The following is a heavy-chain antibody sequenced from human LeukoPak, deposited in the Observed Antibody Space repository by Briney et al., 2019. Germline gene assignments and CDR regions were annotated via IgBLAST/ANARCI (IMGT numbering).Heavy chain of an antibody. D-gene: IGHD3-10*01. V-gene: IGHV5-51*01. CDR3: ARRWNYGSGSSYYYDMDV. Sequence: GESLKISCKGSGYSFTNYWITWVRQMPGKGLEWMGIIHPGDSDTRYSPSFQGQVTFSADKSISTAYLQWSSLKASDTAMYYCARRWNYGSGSSYYYDMDVWGQGTTVTVSS. CDR1: GYSFTNYW. CDR2: IHPGDSDT. J-gene: IGHJ6*02.